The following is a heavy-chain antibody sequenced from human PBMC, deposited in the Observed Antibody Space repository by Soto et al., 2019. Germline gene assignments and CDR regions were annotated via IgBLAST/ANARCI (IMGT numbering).Heavy chain of an antibody. J-gene: IGHJ2*01. CDR2: ISPHNAKT. CDR1: GYTFSSRG. CDR3: VREAGDYDWYFDL. Sequence: QAQLVQSGPEVKEPGASVKVSCKASGYTFSSRGIYWVRQAPGQGLEWMGWISPHNAKTHYAQSLQGRVTLTTDTATSTAYMDLRSLRSDDTAVYYCVREAGDYDWYFDLWGRGTPVTGSS. D-gene: IGHD4-17*01. V-gene: IGHV1-18*01.